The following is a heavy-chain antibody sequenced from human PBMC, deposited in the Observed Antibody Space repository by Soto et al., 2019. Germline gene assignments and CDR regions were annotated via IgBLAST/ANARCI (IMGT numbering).Heavy chain of an antibody. J-gene: IGHJ4*02. D-gene: IGHD5-12*01. Sequence: EVQLVESGGGLVQPGGSVKLSCAASGFTFSDSTIHWVRQASGKGLEWLGRIRDTANNYVTTYDASVRGRFTIFRDDSKYTAYLLMNSLTTEETAIYFWVSGLWGGNDYAIFDYWGQGTLVIVSS. CDR2: IRDTANNYVT. CDR1: GFTFSDST. CDR3: VSGLWGGNDYAIFDY. V-gene: IGHV3-73*02.